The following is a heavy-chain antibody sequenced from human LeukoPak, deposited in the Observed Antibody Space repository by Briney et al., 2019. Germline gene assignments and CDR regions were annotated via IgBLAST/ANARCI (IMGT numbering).Heavy chain of an antibody. CDR1: GYTFTGYY. CDR3: ARGFTRWDYVWGSYRGARIDAFDI. V-gene: IGHV1-2*02. Sequence: GASVKVSCKASGYTFTGYYMHWVRQAPGQGLEWMGWINPNSGGTNYAQKFQGRVTMTRDTSISTAYMELSRLRSDDTAVYYCARGFTRWDYVWGSYRGARIDAFDIWGQGTMVTVSS. J-gene: IGHJ3*02. D-gene: IGHD3-16*02. CDR2: INPNSGGT.